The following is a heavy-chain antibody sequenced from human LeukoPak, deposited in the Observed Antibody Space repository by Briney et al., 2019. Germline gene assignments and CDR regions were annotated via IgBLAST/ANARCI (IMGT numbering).Heavy chain of an antibody. V-gene: IGHV4-59*01. CDR3: ARIYSNYNYMGG. J-gene: IGHJ6*03. CDR1: GGSISSYY. Sequence: PSETLSLTCTVSGGSISSYYWSWIRQPPGKGLEWIGYIYYSGSTNYNPSLKSRVTISVDTSKNQFSLKLSSVTAADTAVYYCARIYSNYNYMGGWGKGTTVTVSS. CDR2: IYYSGST. D-gene: IGHD4-11*01.